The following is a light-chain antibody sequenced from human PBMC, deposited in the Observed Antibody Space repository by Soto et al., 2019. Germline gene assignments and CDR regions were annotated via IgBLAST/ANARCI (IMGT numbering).Light chain of an antibody. CDR1: QSVSSN. CDR2: GAS. J-gene: IGKJ3*01. V-gene: IGKV3D-15*01. Sequence: EIVMTQSPATLSVSPGERATLSCRASQSVSSNLAWYQQKPGQAPRLLIYGASTRDTGIPARFSGTGSGTEFTLTISSLQSEDFAVYYCEHYNNWPPHFTFGRGTKVDSK. CDR3: EHYNNWPPHFT.